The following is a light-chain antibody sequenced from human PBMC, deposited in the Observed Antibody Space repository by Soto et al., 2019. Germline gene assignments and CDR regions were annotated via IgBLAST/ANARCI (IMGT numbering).Light chain of an antibody. V-gene: IGKV3-20*01. J-gene: IGKJ1*01. CDR1: QSVSSSY. Sequence: EIVLTQSPGTLPLSPGERATLYCRASQSVSSSYLAWYQQKPGQAPRLLIYGASSRATGIPDRFSGSGSGTDFTLTISRLEPEDFAVYYCQQYGSSPWTFGQGTKVDIK. CDR3: QQYGSSPWT. CDR2: GAS.